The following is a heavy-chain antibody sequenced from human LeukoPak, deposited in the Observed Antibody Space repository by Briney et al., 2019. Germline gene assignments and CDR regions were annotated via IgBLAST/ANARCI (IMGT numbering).Heavy chain of an antibody. J-gene: IGHJ4*02. CDR1: GFTISRYG. V-gene: IGHV3-21*01. CDR3: ARGPSSSSRYFDY. Sequence: GGSLRLSCAASGFTISRYGMHWVRQAPGKGLEWVSSISSSSSYIYYADSVKGRFTISRDNAKNSLYLQMNSLRAEDTAVYYCARGPSSSSRYFDYWGQGTLVTVSS. D-gene: IGHD6-6*01. CDR2: ISSSSSYI.